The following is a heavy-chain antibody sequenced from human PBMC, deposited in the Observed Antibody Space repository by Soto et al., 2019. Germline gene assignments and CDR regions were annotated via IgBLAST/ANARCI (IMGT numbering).Heavy chain of an antibody. J-gene: IGHJ5*02. CDR3: ARGAHDYGDYVNWFDP. V-gene: IGHV3-21*01. CDR1: GFTFCSYS. CDR2: ISSSSSYI. Sequence: EVQLVESGGGLVKPGGSLRLSCAASGFTFCSYSMNWVRQAPGKGLEWVSSISSSSSYIYYADSVKGRFTISRDNAKNSLYLQMKSLRAEDTAVYYCARGAHDYGDYVNWFDPWGQGTLVTVSS. D-gene: IGHD4-17*01.